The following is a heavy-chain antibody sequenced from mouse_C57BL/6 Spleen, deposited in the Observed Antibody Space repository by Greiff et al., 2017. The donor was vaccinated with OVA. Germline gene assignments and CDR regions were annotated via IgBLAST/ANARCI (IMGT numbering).Heavy chain of an antibody. CDR2: IDPSDSYT. V-gene: IGHV1-69*01. Sequence: QVQLQQPGAELVMPGASVKLSCKASGYTFTSYWMHWVKQRPGQGLEWIGEIDPSDSYTNYNQKFKGKSTLTVDKSSNTAYMQLSSLTSEDSAVYYCARKDPPYYSGSSPYAMDYWGQGTSVTVSS. CDR3: ARKDPPYYSGSSPYAMDY. CDR1: GYTFTSYW. D-gene: IGHD1-1*01. J-gene: IGHJ4*01.